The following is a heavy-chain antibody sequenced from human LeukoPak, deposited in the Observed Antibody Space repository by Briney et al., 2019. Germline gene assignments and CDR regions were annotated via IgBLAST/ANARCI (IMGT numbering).Heavy chain of an antibody. J-gene: IGHJ3*02. CDR1: GGTFSSYA. D-gene: IGHD5-12*01. Sequence: GSSVKVSCKASGGTFSSYAISWVRQAPGQGLEWIGRIIPIFGIANYAQQFQGRVTITADKSTSTAYMELSSLRSEDTAVYYCARRNSGYDGAFDIWGQGTMVTVSS. CDR2: IIPIFGIA. CDR3: ARRNSGYDGAFDI. V-gene: IGHV1-69*04.